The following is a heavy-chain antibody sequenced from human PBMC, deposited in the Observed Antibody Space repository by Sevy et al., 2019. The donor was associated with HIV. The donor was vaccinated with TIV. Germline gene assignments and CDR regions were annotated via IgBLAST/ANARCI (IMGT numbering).Heavy chain of an antibody. CDR2: IYYTGSA. Sequence: SETLSLTCSVSVGSISSYFWTWIRQPPGKGLEWIGHIYYTGSANYNPSLKSRVTISIDKSKSQFSLNLSSVTAADTAVYYCARDDASNPRVLDYWGQGALVTVSS. J-gene: IGHJ4*02. D-gene: IGHD3-3*01. V-gene: IGHV4-59*01. CDR1: VGSISSYF. CDR3: ARDDASNPRVLDY.